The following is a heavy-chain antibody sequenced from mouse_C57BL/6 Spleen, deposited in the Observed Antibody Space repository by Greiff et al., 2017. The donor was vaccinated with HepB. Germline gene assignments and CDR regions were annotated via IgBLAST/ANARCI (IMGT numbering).Heavy chain of an antibody. V-gene: IGHV1-81*01. Sequence: VQLQQSGAELARPGASVKLSCKASGYTFTSYGISWVKQRTGQGLEWIGEIYPRSGNTYYNEKFKGKATLTADKSSSTAYMEIRSLTSEDSAVYFCARNYYGSSYVLYYWGQGTTLTVSS. CDR3: ARNYYGSSYVLYY. J-gene: IGHJ2*01. D-gene: IGHD1-1*01. CDR1: GYTFTSYG. CDR2: IYPRSGNT.